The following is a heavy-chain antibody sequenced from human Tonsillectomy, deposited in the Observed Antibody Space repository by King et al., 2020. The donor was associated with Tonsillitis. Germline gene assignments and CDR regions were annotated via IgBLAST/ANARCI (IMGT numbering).Heavy chain of an antibody. D-gene: IGHD3-9*01. CDR2: VSGIGGTT. J-gene: IGHJ4*02. V-gene: IGHV3-23*04. CDR3: AKVNYDILTHFDY. Sequence: VQLVESGGGLVQPGGSLRLSCAASGFTFSSYVMSWVRQAPGKGLEWVSTVSGIGGTTYYADSVKGRFTISRDNSKNTLYLQMNSLRAEDTAIYYCAKVNYDILTHFDYWGQGTLVTVSS. CDR1: GFTFSSYV.